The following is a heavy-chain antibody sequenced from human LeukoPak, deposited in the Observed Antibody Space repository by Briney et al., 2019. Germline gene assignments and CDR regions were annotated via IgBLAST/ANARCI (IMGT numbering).Heavy chain of an antibody. Sequence: PSETLSLTCTVSGGSMSPYHWGWIRQPPGKGLEWTGYIYYSGSTNYNPSLKSRVTISVDTSKNQSSLKLSSVTAADTAIYYCARAVPGRFDYWGQGTLVTVSS. CDR1: GGSMSPYH. J-gene: IGHJ4*02. CDR3: ARAVPGRFDY. CDR2: IYYSGST. V-gene: IGHV4-59*08. D-gene: IGHD6-19*01.